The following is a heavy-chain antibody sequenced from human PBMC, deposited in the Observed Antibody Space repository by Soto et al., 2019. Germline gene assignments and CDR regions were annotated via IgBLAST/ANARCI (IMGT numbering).Heavy chain of an antibody. CDR3: ARSVAVPGAHIDY. D-gene: IGHD6-19*01. CDR2: VYSTGST. CDR1: GVSTSGSY. V-gene: IGHV4-59*01. Sequence: SETLSLTGSGAGVSTSGSYWICVRHSQGKRLEWLGYVYSTGSTNYSPSLRSRVSTSVDTSKHEFSLRLSSVTAADTAVYFCARSVAVPGAHIDYWGQGTQVTVSS. J-gene: IGHJ4*02.